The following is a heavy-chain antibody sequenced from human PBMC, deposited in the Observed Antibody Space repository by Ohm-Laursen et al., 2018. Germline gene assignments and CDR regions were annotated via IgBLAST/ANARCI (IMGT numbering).Heavy chain of an antibody. CDR2: IDWDEDK. D-gene: IGHD2-2*02. Sequence: TQTLTLTCTFSGFALSTDRMCVSWIRQAPGEALEWLARIDWDEDKYYSTSLETRLTISKDTSRNQVVLTMTNMNPADTATYYCARSYTDYFYQYGMDVWGPGTTVTVSS. CDR1: GFALSTDRMC. V-gene: IGHV2-70*11. J-gene: IGHJ6*02. CDR3: ARSYTDYFYQYGMDV.